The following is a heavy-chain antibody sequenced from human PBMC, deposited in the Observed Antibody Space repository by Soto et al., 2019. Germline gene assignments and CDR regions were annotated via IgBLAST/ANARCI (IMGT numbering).Heavy chain of an antibody. CDR2: IYWDDDK. CDR1: GFSLSTSGVG. V-gene: IGHV2-5*02. CDR3: AYRLPSSIAARMGWFDP. J-gene: IGHJ5*02. Sequence: QITLKESGPTLVKPTQTLTLTCTFSGFSLSTSGVGVGWIRQPPGKALEWLALIYWDDDKRYSPSLKSRLTITKDTSKNQVVLTMTNMDPVDTATYYCAYRLPSSIAARMGWFDPWGQGTLVTVSS. D-gene: IGHD6-6*01.